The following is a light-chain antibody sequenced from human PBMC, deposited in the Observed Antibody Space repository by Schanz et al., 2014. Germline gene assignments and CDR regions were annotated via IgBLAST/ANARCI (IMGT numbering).Light chain of an antibody. CDR1: QSVRASY. Sequence: EIVLSQSPGTLSLSPGERATLSCRASQSVRASYLAWYQQRPGQAPRLLIYAASNRATGIPARFSGSGSGTDFTLTISGLQAEDVAVYYCQQYYSLPLTFGGGTKVEIK. V-gene: IGKV3D-7*01. J-gene: IGKJ4*01. CDR2: AAS. CDR3: QQYYSLPLT.